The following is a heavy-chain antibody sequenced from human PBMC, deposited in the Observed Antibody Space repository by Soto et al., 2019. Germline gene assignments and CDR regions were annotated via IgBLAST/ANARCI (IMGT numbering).Heavy chain of an antibody. J-gene: IGHJ4*02. CDR3: ARGDERVRLKTNFDY. CDR2: IIPIFGTA. V-gene: IGHV1-69*01. CDR1: GGTFSSYA. Sequence: QVQLVQSGAEVKKPGSSVKVSCKASGGTFSSYAISWERQAPGQGLEWMGGIIPIFGTANYAQKFQGRVTITADESTSTAYMALSSLRSADTAVHYCARGDERVRLKTNFDYWGQGTLVTVSS. D-gene: IGHD1-1*01.